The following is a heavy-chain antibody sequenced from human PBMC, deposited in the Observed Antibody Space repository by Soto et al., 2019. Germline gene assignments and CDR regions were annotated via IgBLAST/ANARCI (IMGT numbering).Heavy chain of an antibody. D-gene: IGHD1-26*01. V-gene: IGHV4-4*02. CDR2: IFHSGST. J-gene: IGHJ4*02. CDR1: GGSISSSNW. Sequence: QVQLQESGPGLVKPSGTLSLTCAVSGGSISSSNWWSWVRQPPGKGLEWIGEIFHSGSTNYNPSLKSRVTISVDKSKNQFSLKRSSVTAADTAVYYCASDRSGSYRNFDYWGQGTLVTVSS. CDR3: ASDRSGSYRNFDY.